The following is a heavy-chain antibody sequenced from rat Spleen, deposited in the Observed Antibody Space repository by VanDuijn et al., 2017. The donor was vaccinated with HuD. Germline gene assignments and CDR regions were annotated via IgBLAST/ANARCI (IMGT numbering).Heavy chain of an antibody. D-gene: IGHD4-1*01. J-gene: IGHJ3*01. V-gene: IGHV5-20*01. CDR3: TTYGGLRNWFAY. CDR2: ISYDGSST. CDR1: GFTFSDYY. Sequence: EVQLVESDGGLVQPGRSLELSCTASGFTFSDYYMAWVRQAPTKGLEWLATISYDGSSTYYRDSVKGRFTISRDNAKGTLYLQMDSLRSEDTATYYCTTYGGLRNWFAYWGQGTLVTVSS.